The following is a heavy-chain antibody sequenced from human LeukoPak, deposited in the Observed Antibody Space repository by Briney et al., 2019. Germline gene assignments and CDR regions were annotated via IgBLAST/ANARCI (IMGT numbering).Heavy chain of an antibody. CDR3: ARDRCSSTSCYLLAPLGSSPDAFDI. CDR2: INTYNSVT. Sequence: GASVKVSCKASGYTFSSYPITWVRQAPGQGLEWMGWINTYNSVTNYAQNLQGRVSMTADTSTSTAYMELRSLRSDDTAVYYCARDRCSSTSCYLLAPLGSSPDAFDIWGQGTMVTISS. CDR1: GYTFSSYP. J-gene: IGHJ3*02. D-gene: IGHD2-2*01. V-gene: IGHV1-18*01.